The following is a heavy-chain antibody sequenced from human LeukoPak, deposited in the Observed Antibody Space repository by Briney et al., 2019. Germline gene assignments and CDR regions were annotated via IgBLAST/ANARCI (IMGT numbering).Heavy chain of an antibody. Sequence: SETLSLTCAVYGGSFSGYYWSWIRQPPGKGLEWIGEINHSGSTNYNPSLKSRVTISVDTSKNQFSLKLSSVTAADTAVYYCARRATLRIAARQRWFDPWGQGTLVTVSS. V-gene: IGHV4-34*01. CDR1: GGSFSGYY. J-gene: IGHJ5*02. CDR2: INHSGST. CDR3: ARRATLRIAARQRWFDP. D-gene: IGHD6-6*01.